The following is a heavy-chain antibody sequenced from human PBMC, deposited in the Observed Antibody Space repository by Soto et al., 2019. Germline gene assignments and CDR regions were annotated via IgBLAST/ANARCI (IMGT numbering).Heavy chain of an antibody. CDR1: GFTFTSFS. D-gene: IGHD3-9*01. V-gene: IGHV3-48*02. J-gene: IGHJ4*02. CDR2: INSGSTSI. Sequence: GGSLRLSCAASGFTFTSFSMNWVRQAPGKGLEWVSYINSGSTSIYYADSVKGRFTISRDNAKNSLYLQMSSLGDEDTAVYYCASVLRALDAKTIFGYWGQGTLVTVSS. CDR3: ASVLRALDAKTIFGY.